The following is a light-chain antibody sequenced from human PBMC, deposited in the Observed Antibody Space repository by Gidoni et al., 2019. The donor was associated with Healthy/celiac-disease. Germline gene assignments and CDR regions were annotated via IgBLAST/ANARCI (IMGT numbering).Light chain of an antibody. Sequence: DIVMTQSPDSLAVSLGERATINCKSSQSVLYSSNNKNYLAWYQQKPGQPPKLLIYWASTRESGVPDRISGSGSGTDFTLTISSLQAEDVAVYYCQQYYSTPHFGGGTKVEIK. CDR3: QQYYSTPH. J-gene: IGKJ4*01. CDR1: QSVLYSSNNKNY. V-gene: IGKV4-1*01. CDR2: WAS.